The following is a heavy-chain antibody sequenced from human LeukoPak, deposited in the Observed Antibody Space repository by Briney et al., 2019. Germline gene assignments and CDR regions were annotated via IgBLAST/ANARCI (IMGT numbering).Heavy chain of an antibody. J-gene: IGHJ6*03. V-gene: IGHV3-30*04. CDR2: ISYDGSDE. D-gene: IGHD6-19*01. CDR3: AREGQWGPHSPGNYHYMDV. Sequence: GGSLRLSCGASGFISNMYAIHWVRQAPGKGLGWVAVISYDGSDEKYADFVKGRFTISRDSSKNTLSLQMNSLRVEDTALYYCAREGQWGPHSPGNYHYMDVWGRGTTVTVSS. CDR1: GFISNMYA.